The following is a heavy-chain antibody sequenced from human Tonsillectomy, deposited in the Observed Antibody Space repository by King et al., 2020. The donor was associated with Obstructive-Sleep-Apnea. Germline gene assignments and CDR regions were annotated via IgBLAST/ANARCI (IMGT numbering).Heavy chain of an antibody. CDR1: GFTFRSYA. Sequence: VQLVESGGDVVQPGKSLRLSCVGSGFTFRSYAMHWARQAPGKGLEWLTVISYDGRTIYYADSVKGRFPISRDNFKNTVYLQMNSLRPEDTAVYVCARAAYDNSGPPIDYWGQGTQVTVSS. CDR3: ARAAYDNSGPPIDY. V-gene: IGHV3-30*04. D-gene: IGHD3-22*01. CDR2: ISYDGRTI. J-gene: IGHJ4*02.